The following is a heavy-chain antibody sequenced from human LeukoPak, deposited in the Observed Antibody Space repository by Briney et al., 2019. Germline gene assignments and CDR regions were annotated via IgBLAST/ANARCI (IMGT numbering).Heavy chain of an antibody. Sequence: GGSLRLSCAASGFTFSTYGVHWVRQAPGKGLEWVAVISYDGSNKYYADSVKGRFTISRDNSKNTLYLQMNSLRAEDTAVYYCAKAIYSGSYYGLYFQHWGQGTLVTVSS. D-gene: IGHD1-26*01. CDR2: ISYDGSNK. V-gene: IGHV3-30*18. CDR3: AKAIYSGSYYGLYFQH. J-gene: IGHJ1*01. CDR1: GFTFSTYG.